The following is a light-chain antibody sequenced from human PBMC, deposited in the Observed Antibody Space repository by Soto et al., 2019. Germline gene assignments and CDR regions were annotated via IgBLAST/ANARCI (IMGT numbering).Light chain of an antibody. V-gene: IGKV1-17*01. CDR2: GAF. J-gene: IGKJ1*01. CDR1: QGIRND. Sequence: DIQMTQSPSSLSASVGDRVTITCRASQGIRNDVAWYQQKPGKAPQRLIYGAFSLQSGVPSRFSGSGSGTEFTLSISTLQPDDFATYYCFQYNSSPRTFGQGTKVEI. CDR3: FQYNSSPRT.